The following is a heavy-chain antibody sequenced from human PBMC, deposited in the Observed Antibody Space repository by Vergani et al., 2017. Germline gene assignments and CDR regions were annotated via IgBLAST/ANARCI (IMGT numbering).Heavy chain of an antibody. J-gene: IGHJ4*02. Sequence: QVQLQQWGAGLLKPSETLSLTCAVYGGSFSGYYWSWIRQPPGKGLEWIGEINHSGSTNYSPSFQGPVTISADKSISTAYLQGSSLKASDTAMYYCARGRDGYNSYWGQGTLVTVSS. V-gene: IGHV4-34*01. CDR3: ARGRDGYNSY. CDR1: GGSFSGYY. CDR2: INHSGST. D-gene: IGHD5-24*01.